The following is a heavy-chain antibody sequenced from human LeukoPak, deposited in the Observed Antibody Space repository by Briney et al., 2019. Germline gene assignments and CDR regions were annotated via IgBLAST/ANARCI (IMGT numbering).Heavy chain of an antibody. CDR1: GFTFSSYA. J-gene: IGHJ4*02. CDR2: ISGSGGST. D-gene: IGHD2-15*01. CDR3: AKGIAPSYYYFDY. Sequence: GGSLRLSCAASGFTFSSYAMSWVRQAPGKGLEWVSAISGSGGSTYYADSVKGRFAISRDNSKNTLYLQMNSLRAEDTAVYYCAKGIAPSYYYFDYWGQGTLVTVSS. V-gene: IGHV3-23*01.